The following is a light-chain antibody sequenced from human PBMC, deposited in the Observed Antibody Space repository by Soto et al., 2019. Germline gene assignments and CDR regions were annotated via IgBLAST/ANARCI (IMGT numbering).Light chain of an antibody. J-gene: IGKJ4*01. CDR1: QGISSY. Sequence: IQLTQSPSSLSASVGDRVTITCRASQGISSYLAWYQQKPGKAPKLLIYAASTLQSGVPSRFSGSGSGTDFTLTISSLHPEDFATYYCQQLNSYPLTFGGGTKMEIK. CDR2: AAS. CDR3: QQLNSYPLT. V-gene: IGKV1-9*01.